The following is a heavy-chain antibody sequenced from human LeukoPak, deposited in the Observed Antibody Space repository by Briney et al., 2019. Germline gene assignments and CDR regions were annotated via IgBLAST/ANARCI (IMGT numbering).Heavy chain of an antibody. CDR3: ARDASHYCSGGSCYSRDYYYYMDV. Sequence: GGSLRLSCAASGFTFSSYWMSWVRQAPGKGLEGVANIKQDGSEKYYVDSVKGRFTISRDNAKNSLYLQMNSLRAEDTAVYYCARDASHYCSGGSCYSRDYYYYMDVWGKGTTVTVSS. V-gene: IGHV3-7*01. J-gene: IGHJ6*03. CDR1: GFTFSSYW. D-gene: IGHD2-15*01. CDR2: IKQDGSEK.